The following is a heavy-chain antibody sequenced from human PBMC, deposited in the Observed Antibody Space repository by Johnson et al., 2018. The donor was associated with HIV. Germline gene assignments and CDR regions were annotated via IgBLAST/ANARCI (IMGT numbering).Heavy chain of an antibody. J-gene: IGHJ3*02. D-gene: IGHD2-15*01. CDR3: ARSRDCSGGSCPDGFDI. Sequence: EVQLVESGGGLVQPGGSLRLSCAASGFTFSPYDMYWVRQATGKGLEWVSTIGTAGDTYYAGSVKGRFTSSRENANNSLYLQMNRLSAGDTAVYYCARSRDCSGGSCPDGFDIWGQGTKVIVSS. CDR1: GFTFSPYD. V-gene: IGHV3-13*01. CDR2: IGTAGDT.